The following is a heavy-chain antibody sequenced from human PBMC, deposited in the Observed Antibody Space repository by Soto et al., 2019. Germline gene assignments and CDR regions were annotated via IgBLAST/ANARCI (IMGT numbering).Heavy chain of an antibody. CDR1: GFVFSNFG. V-gene: IGHV3-33*01. CDR2: IWYDGSKQ. J-gene: IGHJ4*02. D-gene: IGHD3-16*01. CDR3: AGASPQPEPYDFDY. Sequence: QVQLVESGGAVVQPGRSLRLSCVVSGFVFSNFGMHWVRQAPDKGLEWLAVIWYDGSKQYYGDSVKGRFTISRDNSKNTVYLQMNSLRVEDTAVYFCAGASPQPEPYDFDYWGQGTLVTVSS.